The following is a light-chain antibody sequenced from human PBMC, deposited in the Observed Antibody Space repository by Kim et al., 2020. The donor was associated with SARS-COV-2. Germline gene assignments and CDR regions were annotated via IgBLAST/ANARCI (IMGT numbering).Light chain of an antibody. CDR1: QDISNY. Sequence: ASVRDRITITCQASQDISNYLNWYQQKPRKAPKLLIYDASNLETGVPSRFSGSGSETDFTFTISSLQPEDIATYYCQQYDNLLALTFGGGTKVDIK. CDR2: DAS. V-gene: IGKV1-33*01. J-gene: IGKJ4*01. CDR3: QQYDNLLALT.